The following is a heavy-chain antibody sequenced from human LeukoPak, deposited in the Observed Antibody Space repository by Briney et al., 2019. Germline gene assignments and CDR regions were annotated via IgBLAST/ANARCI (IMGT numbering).Heavy chain of an antibody. CDR2: ISSSSSTI. CDR1: GFTFSDYY. D-gene: IGHD1-1*01. Sequence: GGSLRLSCAASGFTFSDYYMSWIRQAPGKGLEWVSYISSSSSTIYYADSVKGRFTISRDNVKNSLYLQMNSLRAEDTAVYYCARDNPSFCRNEIDFWGQGTLVTVSS. CDR3: ARDNPSFCRNEIDF. J-gene: IGHJ4*02. V-gene: IGHV3-11*04.